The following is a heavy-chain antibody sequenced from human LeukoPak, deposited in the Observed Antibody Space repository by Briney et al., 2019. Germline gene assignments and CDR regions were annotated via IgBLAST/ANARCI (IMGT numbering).Heavy chain of an antibody. D-gene: IGHD4-23*01. CDR1: GGSMSSYY. J-gene: IGHJ4*02. V-gene: IGHV4-59*01. CDR3: ARGRSGFGGNSDY. CDR2: IYYSGSP. Sequence: SETLSLTCNVSGGSMSSYYWNWIRQPPRKGLEWIGYIYYSGSPTYNPSLQSRVTISVDTSKNQFSLKLSSVTAADTAVYYCARGRSGFGGNSDYWGQGTLVTVSS.